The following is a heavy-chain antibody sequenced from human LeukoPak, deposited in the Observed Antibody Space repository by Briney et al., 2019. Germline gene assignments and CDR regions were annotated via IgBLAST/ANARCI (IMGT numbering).Heavy chain of an antibody. CDR3: ARDEGVVVVTGFDY. V-gene: IGHV1-69*04. D-gene: IGHD3-22*01. CDR1: GDTFSSYA. CDR2: IIPILGIA. J-gene: IGHJ4*02. Sequence: SVKVSCKASGDTFSSYASSWVRQTPGQGLEWMGRIIPILGIANYAQKFQGRVTITADKSTSTAYMDLSSLRSEDTALYYCARDEGVVVVTGFDYWGQGTLVTVSS.